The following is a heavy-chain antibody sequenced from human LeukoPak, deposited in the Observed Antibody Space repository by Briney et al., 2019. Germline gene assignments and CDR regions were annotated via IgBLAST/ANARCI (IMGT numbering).Heavy chain of an antibody. CDR1: GYTFTGYY. CDR2: INPNSGGT. CDR3: ARYEYLEQEYSRSSGGY. Sequence: ASVKVSCKASGYTFTGYYMHWVRQAPGQGLEWMGRINPNSGGTNCAQKFQGRVTMTRDTSISTAYMELSRLRSDDTAVYYCARYEYLEQEYSRSSGGYWGQGTLVTVSS. D-gene: IGHD6-6*01. V-gene: IGHV1-2*06. J-gene: IGHJ4*02.